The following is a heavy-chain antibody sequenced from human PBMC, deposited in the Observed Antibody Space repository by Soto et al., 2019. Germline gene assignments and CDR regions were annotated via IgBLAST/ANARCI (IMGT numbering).Heavy chain of an antibody. CDR2: ISGYDGNT. J-gene: IGHJ6*02. CDR1: GYTFTGYY. D-gene: IGHD1-1*01. V-gene: IGHV1-18*04. CDR3: ARGYGYYYYYYGMDV. Sequence: ASVKVSCKASGYTFTGYYMHWVRQAPGQGLEWVGWISGYDGNTDYAHKFRGRVTMTTDTSTNTAYMDLRSLRSDDTAVYYCARGYGYYYYYYGMDVWGQGTTVTVSS.